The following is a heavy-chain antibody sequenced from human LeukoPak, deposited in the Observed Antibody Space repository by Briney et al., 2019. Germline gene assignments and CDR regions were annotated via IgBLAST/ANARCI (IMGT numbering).Heavy chain of an antibody. CDR2: IYPGDSDT. Sequence: GESLKISCKGSRSTFTTYWIAWVRQMPGKGLEWMGVIYPGDSDTRYSPSFQGQVTISADKSISTAYLQWSSLKASDTAIYFCARYCGPDCYLFRHAFDIWGQGTMVTVSS. CDR3: ARYCGPDCYLFRHAFDI. J-gene: IGHJ3*02. CDR1: RSTFTTYW. V-gene: IGHV5-51*01. D-gene: IGHD2-21*02.